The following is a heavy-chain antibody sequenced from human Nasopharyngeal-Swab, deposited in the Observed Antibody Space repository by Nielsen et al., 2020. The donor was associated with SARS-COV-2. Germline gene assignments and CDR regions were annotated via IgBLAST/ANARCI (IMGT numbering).Heavy chain of an antibody. CDR3: ARVRSLAGHDAFDI. D-gene: IGHD6-19*01. V-gene: IGHV3-21*01. CDR1: GFTFSSYS. J-gene: IGHJ3*02. Sequence: GEPLKISCAASGFTFSSYSMNWVRQAPGKGLEWVSSISSSSSYIYYADSVKGRFTISRDNAKNSLYLQMNSLRAEDTAVYYCARVRSLAGHDAFDIWGQGTMVTVSS. CDR2: ISSSSSYI.